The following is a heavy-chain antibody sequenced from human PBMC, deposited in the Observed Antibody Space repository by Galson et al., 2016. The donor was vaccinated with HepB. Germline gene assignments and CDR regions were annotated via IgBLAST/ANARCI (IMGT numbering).Heavy chain of an antibody. CDR3: AHRRKQNNNWYTCDY. V-gene: IGHV2-5*02. D-gene: IGHD1-1*01. CDR2: IYWDDDK. J-gene: IGHJ4*02. Sequence: PALVKPTQTLTLTCTFSGFSLSTSGMAVGWIRQPPGKALEWLALIYWDDDKHYSPSLKSRLTITRDTSKNQVVLTMTNVDPVDTGTYFCAHRRKQNNNWYTCDYWGQGTLVTVSS. CDR1: GFSLSTSGMA.